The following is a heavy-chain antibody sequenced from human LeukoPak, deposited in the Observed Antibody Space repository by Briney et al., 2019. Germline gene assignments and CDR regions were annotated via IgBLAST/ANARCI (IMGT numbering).Heavy chain of an antibody. J-gene: IGHJ4*02. D-gene: IGHD4-17*01. CDR2: ISYDGSNK. CDR1: GFTFSTYA. Sequence: PGGSLRLSCAASGFTFSTYAMHWVRQAPGKGLEWVAVISYDGSNKYYADSVKGRFTISRDKSKNTVFLLMNSLRAEDTAVYYCTSHSRPVNGDYVNYFDYWGQGTPVTVSS. V-gene: IGHV3-30*04. CDR3: TSHSRPVNGDYVNYFDY.